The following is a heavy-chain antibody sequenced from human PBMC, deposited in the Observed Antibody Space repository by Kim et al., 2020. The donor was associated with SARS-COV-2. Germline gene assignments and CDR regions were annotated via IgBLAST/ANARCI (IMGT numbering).Heavy chain of an antibody. CDR2: INHSGST. D-gene: IGHD2-2*01. CDR1: GGSFSGYY. Sequence: SETLSLTCAVYGGSFSGYYWSWIRQPPGKGLEWIGEINHSGSTNYNPSLKSRVTISVDTSKNQFSLKLSSVTAADTAVYYCARVSTSRPMRWFDPWGQGTLVTVSS. V-gene: IGHV4-34*01. CDR3: ARVSTSRPMRWFDP. J-gene: IGHJ5*02.